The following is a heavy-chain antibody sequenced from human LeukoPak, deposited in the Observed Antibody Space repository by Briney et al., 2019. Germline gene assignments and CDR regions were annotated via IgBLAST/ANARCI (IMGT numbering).Heavy chain of an antibody. Sequence: HGESLKISCKGSGYNFATSWIGWVRQMPGKGLEWMGTIYPGDSDTRYSPPFEGQVTISADKSIDTAFLQWSSLKASDSAIYYCARELFGSYGQLLSFDRWGPGTQVTVSS. CDR3: ARELFGSYGQLLSFDR. CDR2: IYPGDSDT. V-gene: IGHV5-51*01. CDR1: GYNFATSW. J-gene: IGHJ4*02. D-gene: IGHD3-16*01.